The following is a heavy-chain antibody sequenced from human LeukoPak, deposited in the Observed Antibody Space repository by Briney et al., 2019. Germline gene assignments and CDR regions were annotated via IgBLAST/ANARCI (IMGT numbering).Heavy chain of an antibody. CDR1: GYTLTSYV. CDR2: ISAYNGNT. CDR3: ARDRRRDLTGYYRGAFDI. D-gene: IGHD3-9*01. Sequence: GASVKVSRTSSGYTLTSYVISWVRQAPGQGLEWMGWISAYNGNTNYSQKLQGRVTMTTDTSTSTAYMELRSLRSDDTAVYYCARDRRRDLTGYYRGAFDIWGQGTMVTVSS. V-gene: IGHV1-18*01. J-gene: IGHJ3*02.